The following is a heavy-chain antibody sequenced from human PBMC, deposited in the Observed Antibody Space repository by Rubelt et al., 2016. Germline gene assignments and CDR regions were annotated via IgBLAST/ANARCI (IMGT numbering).Heavy chain of an antibody. CDR2: IYPGDSDT. J-gene: IGHJ4*02. D-gene: IGHD3-22*01. Sequence: LHGMGIIYPGDSDTRYGPSFQGQVTISADKSISTAYLQWSSLKASDTAMYYCARRGGEYYDSSGYTDWGQGTQVTVSS. CDR3: ARRGGEYYDSSGYTD. V-gene: IGHV5-51*01.